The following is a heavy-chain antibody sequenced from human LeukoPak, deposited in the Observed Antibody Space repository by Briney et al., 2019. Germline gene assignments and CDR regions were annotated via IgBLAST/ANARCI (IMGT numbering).Heavy chain of an antibody. CDR2: ISTTGGTT. CDR1: GFTFSSYV. D-gene: IGHD1-1*01. V-gene: IGHV3-64D*08. CDR3: ATSRTFDY. J-gene: IGHJ4*02. Sequence: GGSLRLSCSASGFTFSSYVMHWVRQAPGKGLEYLSAISTTGGTTYYADSVKGRFTISRDNSKNTLYLQMNSLRAEDTAVYYCATSRTFDYWGQGTLVTVSS.